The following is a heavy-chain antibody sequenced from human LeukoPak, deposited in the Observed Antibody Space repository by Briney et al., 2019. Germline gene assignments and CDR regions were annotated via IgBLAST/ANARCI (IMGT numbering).Heavy chain of an antibody. V-gene: IGHV3-74*01. CDR1: GFTFSSYW. CDR3: GGGNFWFDP. D-gene: IGHD1-7*01. J-gene: IGHJ5*02. Sequence: PGGSLRLSCAASGFTFSSYWMHWVRQAPGKGLVWVSRINSDGSSTSYADSVKGRFTISRDNAKNTLYLQLNILRAEDTAVYYCGGGNFWFDPWGQGTLVTVSS. CDR2: INSDGSST.